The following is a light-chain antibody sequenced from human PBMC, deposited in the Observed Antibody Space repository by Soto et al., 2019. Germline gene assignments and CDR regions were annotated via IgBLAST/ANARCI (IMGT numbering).Light chain of an antibody. CDR3: QQYCSPGT. J-gene: IGKJ1*01. CDR2: GAS. Sequence: EIVMTQSPATLSLSPGERATLSCRASQSVSSNLAWYQQKPGQAPRLLIYGASTRATGIPDRFSGSGSGTDFTLTIIRLEPEDFAVYYYQQYCSPGTFGQGTKVEIK. CDR1: QSVSSN. V-gene: IGKV3-20*01.